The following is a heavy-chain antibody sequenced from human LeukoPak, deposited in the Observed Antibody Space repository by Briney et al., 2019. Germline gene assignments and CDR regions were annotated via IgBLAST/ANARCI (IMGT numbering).Heavy chain of an antibody. Sequence: GGSLRLSCAASGFTFSSYGMHWVRQAPGKGLEWVAVISYDGSNKYYADSVKGRFTISRDNSKNTLYLQMNSLRAEDTAVYYCAKNAHYQGYSYGGIDYWGQGTLVTVSS. V-gene: IGHV3-30*18. CDR1: GFTFSSYG. D-gene: IGHD5-18*01. J-gene: IGHJ4*02. CDR3: AKNAHYQGYSYGGIDY. CDR2: ISYDGSNK.